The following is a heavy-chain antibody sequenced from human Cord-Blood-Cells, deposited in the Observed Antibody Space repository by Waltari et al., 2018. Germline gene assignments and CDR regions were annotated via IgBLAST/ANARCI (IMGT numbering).Heavy chain of an antibody. CDR1: GGSISSGGYY. CDR3: AHALAAADYAFDI. V-gene: IGHV4-31*03. J-gene: IGHJ3*02. CDR2: IYYSGTT. D-gene: IGHD6-13*01. Sequence: QVQLQESGPGLVKPSQTLSLTCTVSGGSISSGGYYWSWIRQHPGKGLEWIGYIYYSGTTYDNPSLMSRVTRSVDTSKNRFSLKRSSVTSADTAVYYCAHALAAADYAFDIWGQGTIVTVSS.